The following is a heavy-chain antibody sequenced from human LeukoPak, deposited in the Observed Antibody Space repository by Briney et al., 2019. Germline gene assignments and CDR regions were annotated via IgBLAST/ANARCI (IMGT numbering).Heavy chain of an antibody. CDR3: AGGASRVQVWLPPGY. CDR2: ITSNGGST. Sequence: PGGSLRLSCAASGFTFSNYVMHWVRQAPGKGLEYVSAITSNGGSTYYADAVKGRFTISRDNSQNTLYLHMGSLRAEDMAVYYCAGGASRVQVWLPPGYWGQGTLVTVSS. V-gene: IGHV3-64*02. J-gene: IGHJ4*02. D-gene: IGHD5-18*01. CDR1: GFTFSNYV.